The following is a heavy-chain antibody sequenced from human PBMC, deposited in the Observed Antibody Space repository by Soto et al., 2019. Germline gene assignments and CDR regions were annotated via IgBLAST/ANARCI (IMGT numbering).Heavy chain of an antibody. CDR1: VYSFTSYW. CDR3: ARNPKRGSFEVPHDYYYGRGV. Sequence: PGESLQISCKGSVYSFTSYWISWVRQMPGKGLEWMGRIDPSDSYTNYSPSFQGHVTISADKSISTAYLQWSSLKASDTAMYYCARNPKRGSFEVPHDYYYGRGVWGQGNTVTLSS. D-gene: IGHD1-1*01. V-gene: IGHV5-10-1*01. CDR2: IDPSDSYT. J-gene: IGHJ6*02.